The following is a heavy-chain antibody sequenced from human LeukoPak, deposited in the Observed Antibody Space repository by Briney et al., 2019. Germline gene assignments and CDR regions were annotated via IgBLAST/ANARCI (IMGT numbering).Heavy chain of an antibody. D-gene: IGHD1-26*01. CDR3: XXXXXQRVGVIL. Sequence: SXXXXXXXSXYWGWIRQPPGRXXXGIGSIYYSGSTYYNPSLKSRVTISVXXSKNQFSLKLSSVTAADTAVYSXXXXXXQRVGVILWGQGTLVTVSS. CDR2: IYYSGST. V-gene: IGHV4-39*01. CDR1: XXXXXXXSXY. J-gene: IGHJ4*02.